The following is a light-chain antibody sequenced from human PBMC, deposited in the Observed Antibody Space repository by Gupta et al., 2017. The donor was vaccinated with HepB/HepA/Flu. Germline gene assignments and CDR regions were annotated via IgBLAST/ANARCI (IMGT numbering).Light chain of an antibody. CDR3: RSYTSSSTLVV. CDR1: SSDVGGYNY. CDR2: DVS. Sequence: AMTQPASVAGSPQPSIISCCTGTSSDVGGYNYVSWYQQHPGEAPKLMIYDVSNRRSGVSNRFSGSKSGDTASLTISGLQAEDEADYYCRSYTSSSTLVVFGGGTKLTVL. J-gene: IGLJ2*01. V-gene: IGLV2-14*01.